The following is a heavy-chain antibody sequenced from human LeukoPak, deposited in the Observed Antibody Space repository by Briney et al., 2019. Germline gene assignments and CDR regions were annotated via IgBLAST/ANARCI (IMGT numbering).Heavy chain of an antibody. Sequence: ASVKVSCKASGYTFTSYYMHWVRQAPGQGLEWMGIINPSGGSTSYAQKFQGRVTMTRDMSTSTVYMELSSLRSEDTAVYYCARERIAVLRYFDWLPHHDAFDIWGQGTMVTVSS. V-gene: IGHV1-46*01. D-gene: IGHD3-9*01. J-gene: IGHJ3*02. CDR3: ARERIAVLRYFDWLPHHDAFDI. CDR1: GYTFTSYY. CDR2: INPSGGST.